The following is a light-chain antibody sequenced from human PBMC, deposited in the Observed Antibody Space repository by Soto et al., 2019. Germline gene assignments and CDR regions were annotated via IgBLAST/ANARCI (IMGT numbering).Light chain of an antibody. V-gene: IGKV1-6*02. CDR2: AAT. CDR1: QGIGND. CDR3: LQDHNSPLT. Sequence: AIQMAQSPSSLSASVGDRVTITCRASQGIGNDVGWYQQKPGKAPKLLLYAATTLTSGVPSRFSGTRSGTDFTLTISRLQPEDFATYYCLQDHNSPLTFGGGTKVEIK. J-gene: IGKJ4*01.